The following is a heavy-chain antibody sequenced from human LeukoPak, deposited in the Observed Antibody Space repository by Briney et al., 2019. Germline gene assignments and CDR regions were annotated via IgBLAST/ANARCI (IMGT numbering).Heavy chain of an antibody. D-gene: IGHD2-2*01. Sequence: PGGSLRLSCAASGFTFSSYGMHWVRQAPGKGLEWVAVIWYDGSNKYYADSVKGRFTISRDNSKNTLYLQMNSLRAEDTAVYYCARGSCSSTSCYFACYYYGMDVWGQGTTVTVSS. CDR1: GFTFSSYG. J-gene: IGHJ6*02. CDR3: ARGSCSSTSCYFACYYYGMDV. V-gene: IGHV3-33*01. CDR2: IWYDGSNK.